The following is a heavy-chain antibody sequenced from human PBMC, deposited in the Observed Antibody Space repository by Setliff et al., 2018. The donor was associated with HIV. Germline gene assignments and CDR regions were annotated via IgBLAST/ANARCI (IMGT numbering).Heavy chain of an antibody. J-gene: IGHJ4*02. CDR1: GGSISSSSYY. V-gene: IGHV4-39*01. CDR2: GHYTGNT. Sequence: PSETRSRTCTVSGGSISSSSYYWGWIRQPPGTGLEWIGSGHYTGNTYTSPSLKSRATISLDASKNKISLQLTSVTSADTAVYYCAREGDGIDFWGQGTLGTVSS. D-gene: IGHD2-21*02. CDR3: AREGDGIDF.